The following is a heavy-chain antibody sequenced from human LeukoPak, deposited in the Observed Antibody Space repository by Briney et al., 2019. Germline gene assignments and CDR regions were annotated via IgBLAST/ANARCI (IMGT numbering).Heavy chain of an antibody. J-gene: IGHJ4*02. CDR2: IGPTGTDR. V-gene: IGHV3-21*01. CDR3: ATETIGRHYDY. Sequence: GGSLRLSCAASGFTFSSCGFNWVRQAPGKGLEWVSSIGPTGTDRYYADSVRGRFTISRDNAKNSMYLQMDSLRDEDTAVYSCATETIGRHYDYWGQGTLLTVSS. CDR1: GFTFSSCG. D-gene: IGHD1-14*01.